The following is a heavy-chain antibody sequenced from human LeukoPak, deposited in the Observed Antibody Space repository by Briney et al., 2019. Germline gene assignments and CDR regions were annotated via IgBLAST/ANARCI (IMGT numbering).Heavy chain of an antibody. CDR2: IYSGGST. D-gene: IGHD4-17*01. CDR3: ARGSLRSAFDI. J-gene: IGHJ3*02. CDR1: GFTVSSNY. Sequence: GGSLRLSCAASGFTVSSNYMSWVRQAPGKGLEWVSVIYSGGSTYYADSVRGRFTISRDNAKNSLYLQMNGLRAEDTAVYYCARGSLRSAFDIWGQGTMVTVSS. V-gene: IGHV3-53*01.